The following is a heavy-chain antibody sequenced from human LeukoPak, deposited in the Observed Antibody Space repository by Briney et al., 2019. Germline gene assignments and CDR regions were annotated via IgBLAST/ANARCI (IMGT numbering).Heavy chain of an antibody. CDR1: GYTFTGYY. CDR3: AREDITMVRGVMYNWFDP. CDR2: INPSGGST. Sequence: EASVKVSCKASGYTFTGYYMHWVQQAPGQGLEWMGIINPSGGSTNYAQKFQGRVTMTRDTSISTAYMELSRLRSDDTAVYYCAREDITMVRGVMYNWFDPWGQGTLVTVSS. D-gene: IGHD3-10*01. J-gene: IGHJ5*02. V-gene: IGHV1-46*01.